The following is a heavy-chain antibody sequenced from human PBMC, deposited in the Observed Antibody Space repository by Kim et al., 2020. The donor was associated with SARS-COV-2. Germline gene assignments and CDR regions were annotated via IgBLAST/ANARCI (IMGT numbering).Heavy chain of an antibody. CDR3: ARADTYGDFEGNYMDV. J-gene: IGHJ6*02. V-gene: IGHV3-30*01. D-gene: IGHD4-17*01. Sequence: DSVKGRFTISRYNSKNPLYLQMNSLRPDDTAVYSCARADTYGDFEGNYMDVWGQGTTVTVSS.